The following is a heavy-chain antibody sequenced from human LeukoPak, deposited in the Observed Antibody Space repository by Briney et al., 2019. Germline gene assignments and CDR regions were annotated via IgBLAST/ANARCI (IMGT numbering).Heavy chain of an antibody. CDR3: ARAGYDYDTMGET. Sequence: SETLSLTCAVSGDSISTFYWNWIRQPPGKGLEWIGYIYYSGNANYNPSLKSRVTISVDTSKNQFSLNLTSVTAADTAVYYCARAGYDYDTMGETWGQGILVTVSS. V-gene: IGHV4-59*01. D-gene: IGHD3-22*01. J-gene: IGHJ4*02. CDR2: IYYSGNA. CDR1: GDSISTFY.